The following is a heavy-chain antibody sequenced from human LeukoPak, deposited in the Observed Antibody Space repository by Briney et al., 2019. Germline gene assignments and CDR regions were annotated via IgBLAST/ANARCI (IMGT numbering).Heavy chain of an antibody. CDR2: IYPGDSDT. CDR3: ARAMGSSGYLFDY. Sequence: GESLKISFKGSGYSFTSYWIGWVRPMPGKGLEWMGIIYPGDSDTRYSPSFQGQVTISADKSISTAYLQWSSLKASDTAMYYCARAMGSSGYLFDYWGQGTLVTVSS. CDR1: GYSFTSYW. V-gene: IGHV5-51*01. D-gene: IGHD3-22*01. J-gene: IGHJ4*02.